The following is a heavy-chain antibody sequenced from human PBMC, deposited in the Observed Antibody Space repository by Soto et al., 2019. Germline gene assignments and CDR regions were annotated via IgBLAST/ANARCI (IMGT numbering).Heavy chain of an antibody. CDR2: IWYDGSNK. V-gene: IGHV3-33*01. J-gene: IGHJ4*02. D-gene: IGHD2-2*01. CDR1: GFTFSSYG. CDR3: ARDAPQGIVVVPAAMYIPFDY. Sequence: GGSLRLSCAASGFTFSSYGMHWVRQAPGKGLEWVAVIWYDGSNKYYADSVKGRFTISRDNSKNTLYLQMNSLRAEDTAVYYCARDAPQGIVVVPAAMYIPFDYWGQGTLVTVSS.